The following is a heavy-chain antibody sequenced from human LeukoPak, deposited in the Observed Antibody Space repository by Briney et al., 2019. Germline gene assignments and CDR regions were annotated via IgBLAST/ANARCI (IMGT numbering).Heavy chain of an antibody. Sequence: GRALRLSCAASGFTFSSYAMHWVRQAPGRGLEGVAVISYDGSNKYYADSVKGRFTISRDNSKNALYLQMNSLRAEDTAVYYCAKYSSGWPYYMDVWGKGTTVTVSS. CDR3: AKYSSGWPYYMDV. J-gene: IGHJ6*03. CDR2: ISYDGSNK. V-gene: IGHV3-30*04. CDR1: GFTFSSYA. D-gene: IGHD6-19*01.